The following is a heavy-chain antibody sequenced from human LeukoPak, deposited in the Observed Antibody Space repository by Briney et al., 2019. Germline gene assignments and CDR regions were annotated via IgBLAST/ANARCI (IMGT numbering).Heavy chain of an antibody. J-gene: IGHJ4*02. D-gene: IGHD3-3*01. CDR3: AKETIFGVAWHFDF. V-gene: IGHV3-23*01. CDR1: GFTFSTYA. Sequence: GSLRLSCAASGFTFSTYAISWVRQAPGKGLEWVSTITGSGDITYYADSVKGRFTISRDNSKNTLSLQMNSLRAEDTAVYYCAKETIFGVAWHFDFWGQGTLVTVSS. CDR2: ITGSGDIT.